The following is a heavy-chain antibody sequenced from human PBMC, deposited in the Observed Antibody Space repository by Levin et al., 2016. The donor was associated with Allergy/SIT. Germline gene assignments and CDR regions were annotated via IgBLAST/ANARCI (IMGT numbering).Heavy chain of an antibody. V-gene: IGHV5-10-1*01. CDR3: ARHSSSSKYYFDY. D-gene: IGHD6-13*01. CDR2: IDPSESYT. CDR1: GYSFTNYW. J-gene: IGHJ4*02. Sequence: GESLKISCKGSGYSFTNYWINWVRQMPGKGLEWMGRIDPSESYTNYSPSFQGHVTISADKSISTAYLQWSSLKASDTAMYYCARHSSSSKYYFDYWGQGTLVTVSS.